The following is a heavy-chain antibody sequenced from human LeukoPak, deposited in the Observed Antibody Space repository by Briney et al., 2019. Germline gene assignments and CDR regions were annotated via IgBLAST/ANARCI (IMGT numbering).Heavy chain of an antibody. CDR1: GDSIFTNNVA. D-gene: IGHD6-6*01. V-gene: IGHV6-1*01. CDR3: ARGKYTSLDN. CDR2: TYYRAKWSF. J-gene: IGHJ4*02. Sequence: SQTLSLTCAISGDSIFTNNVAWNWIRQSPSRGLEWLGRTYYRAKWSFDNAVSVKRRITINSNTTKNQFSLQLSSVTPAAKAWYYCARGKYTSLDNWGQGTLVTVSS.